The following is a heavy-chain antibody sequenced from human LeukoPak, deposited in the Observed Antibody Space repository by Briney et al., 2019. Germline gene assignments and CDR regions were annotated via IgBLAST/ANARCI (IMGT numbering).Heavy chain of an antibody. J-gene: IGHJ6*02. CDR3: ARVRLLWFGETIYYYYYGMDV. Sequence: SVKVSCKASGGTFSSYAISWVRQAPGQGLEWMGRIIPILGIANYAQKFQGRVTITADKSTSTAYMELSSLRSEDTAVYYCARVRLLWFGETIYYYYYGMDVWGQGTTVTVSS. V-gene: IGHV1-69*04. CDR1: GGTFSSYA. CDR2: IIPILGIA. D-gene: IGHD3-10*01.